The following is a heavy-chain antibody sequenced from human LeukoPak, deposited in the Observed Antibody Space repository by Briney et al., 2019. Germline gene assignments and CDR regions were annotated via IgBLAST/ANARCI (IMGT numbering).Heavy chain of an antibody. J-gene: IGHJ5*02. D-gene: IGHD6-13*01. Sequence: GGSLRLSCAASGFTFSSYSMNWVRQAPGKGLEWVSSISSSSSYIYYADSVKGRFTISRDNAKNSLYLQMNSLRAEDTAVYYCARGTSSSWSVQGNWFDPWGQGTLVTVSS. CDR3: ARGTSSSWSVQGNWFDP. V-gene: IGHV3-21*01. CDR2: ISSSSSYI. CDR1: GFTFSSYS.